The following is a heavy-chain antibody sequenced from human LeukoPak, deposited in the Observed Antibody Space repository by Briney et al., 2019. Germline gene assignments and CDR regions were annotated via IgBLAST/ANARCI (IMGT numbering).Heavy chain of an antibody. V-gene: IGHV4-4*07. CDR1: GGSISSYH. CDR2: VYTSGST. J-gene: IGHJ4*02. Sequence: SETLSLTRTVSGGSISSYHWSWIRQPAGKGLEWIGHVYTSGSTNYNPSLKSRVTMSVDTSKNQFSLKLSSVTAADTAVYYCARATYDNEFDYWGQGTLVTVSS. CDR3: ARATYDNEFDY. D-gene: IGHD3-22*01.